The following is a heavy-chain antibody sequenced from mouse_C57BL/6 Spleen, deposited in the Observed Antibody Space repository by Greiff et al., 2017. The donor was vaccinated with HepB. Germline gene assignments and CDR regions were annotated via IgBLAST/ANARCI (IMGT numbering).Heavy chain of an antibody. Sequence: EVQRVESGGGLVKPGGSLKLSCAASGFTFSSYAMSWVRQTPEKRLEWVATISDGGSYTYYPDNVKGRFTISRDNAKNNLYLQMSHLKSEATAIDDCARDGYYSSSYYFDYWGQGTTLTVSS. V-gene: IGHV5-4*01. CDR2: ISDGGSYT. CDR3: ARDGYYSSSYYFDY. D-gene: IGHD2-12*01. J-gene: IGHJ2*01. CDR1: GFTFSSYA.